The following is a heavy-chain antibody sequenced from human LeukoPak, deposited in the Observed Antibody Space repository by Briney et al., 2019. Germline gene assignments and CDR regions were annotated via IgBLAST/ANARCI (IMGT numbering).Heavy chain of an antibody. CDR2: INVGNGNT. J-gene: IGHJ6*04. V-gene: IGHV1-3*01. Sequence: ASVKVSCKASGYTFTSYGLHGVRQAPGQRLEWMGWINVGNGNTKYSQKFQGRVTITRDTSASTAYMEMSSLRSEDTAVYYCARFLGGDYAMDVCGKGTTVTVSS. D-gene: IGHD3-3*01. CDR3: ARFLGGDYAMDV. CDR1: GYTFTSYG.